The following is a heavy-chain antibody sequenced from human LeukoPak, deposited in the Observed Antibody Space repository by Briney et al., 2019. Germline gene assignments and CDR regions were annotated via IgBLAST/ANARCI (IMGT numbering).Heavy chain of an antibody. D-gene: IGHD1-26*01. V-gene: IGHV3-30*02. CDR2: IRYDGSNK. CDR1: GFTFSSYG. Sequence: GGSLRLSCAASGFTFSSYGMHWVRQAPGKGLEWVAFIRYDGSNKYYADSVKGRFTISRDNSKNTLYLQMNSLRAEDTAVYYCAKDKRDRGSYYWYFDLWGRGTLVTVSS. CDR3: AKDKRDRGSYYWYFDL. J-gene: IGHJ2*01.